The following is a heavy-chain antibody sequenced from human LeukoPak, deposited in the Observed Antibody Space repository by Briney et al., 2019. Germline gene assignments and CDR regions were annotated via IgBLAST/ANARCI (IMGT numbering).Heavy chain of an antibody. CDR1: GGSISSSSYY. Sequence: SETLSLTCTVSGGSISSSSYYWGWIRQPPGKGLEWIGSIYYSGSTYYNPSLKSRVTISVDTSKNQFSLKLSSVTAADTAAYYCVSFSVAATPGTFDYWGQGTLVTVSS. CDR3: VSFSVAATPGTFDY. J-gene: IGHJ4*02. D-gene: IGHD6-19*01. CDR2: IYYSGST. V-gene: IGHV4-39*01.